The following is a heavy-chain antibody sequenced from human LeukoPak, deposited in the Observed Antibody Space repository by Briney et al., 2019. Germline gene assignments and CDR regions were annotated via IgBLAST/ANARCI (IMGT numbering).Heavy chain of an antibody. Sequence: APVKVSCKASGYTFTSYDINWVRQATGQGLEWMGWMNPNSGNTGYAQKFQGRVTMTRNTSISTAFMELSSLRSEDTAVYYCARGARYCSSTSCYGGEDYWGQGTLVTVSS. D-gene: IGHD2-2*01. CDR1: GYTFTSYD. CDR3: ARGARYCSSTSCYGGEDY. CDR2: MNPNSGNT. J-gene: IGHJ4*02. V-gene: IGHV1-8*01.